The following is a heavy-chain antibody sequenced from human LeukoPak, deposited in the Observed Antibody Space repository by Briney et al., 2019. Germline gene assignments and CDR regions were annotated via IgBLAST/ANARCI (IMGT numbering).Heavy chain of an antibody. CDR1: GYTFTNYH. CDR2: VSTNDGNT. J-gene: IGHJ4*02. V-gene: IGHV1-18*01. D-gene: IGHD3-22*01. Sequence: ASVKVSCKASGYTFTNYHIVWVRQAPGQGLEWMGWVSTNDGNTVYAQRLQGRVTMTTDTSTSVAYMELRSLTSDDTAVYYCTRAPPGMTMMTDYGGQGTLVTVSS. CDR3: TRAPPGMTMMTDY.